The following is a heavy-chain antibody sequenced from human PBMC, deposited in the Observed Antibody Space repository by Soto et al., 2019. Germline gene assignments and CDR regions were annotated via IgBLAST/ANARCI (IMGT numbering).Heavy chain of an antibody. D-gene: IGHD2-2*01. CDR3: ARGPVVVVPDDMFTRHNWFDP. CDR1: GGTFRTYS. CDR2: IIPILDMA. V-gene: IGHV1-69*02. J-gene: IGHJ5*02. Sequence: SVKVSCKASGGTFRTYSITWVRQAPGQGLEWMGKIIPILDMANYAQKFQGRVTITADKSTSIAYMELNSLRSEDTAVYYCARGPVVVVPDDMFTRHNWFDPWGQGTRVTVSS.